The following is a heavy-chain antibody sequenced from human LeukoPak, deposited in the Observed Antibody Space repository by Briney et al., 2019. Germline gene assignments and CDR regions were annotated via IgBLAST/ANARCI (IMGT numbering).Heavy chain of an antibody. CDR2: ISGGGGST. J-gene: IGHJ4*02. D-gene: IGHD6-19*01. CDR3: ARGRQWLAYFDY. CDR1: GFTFSSYA. Sequence: GGSLRLSCAASGFTFSSYAMSWVRQAPGKGLEWVSTISGGGGSTYYSDSVKGRFTISRDNSKNTLYLQMNSLRAGDTAVYYCARGRQWLAYFDYWGQGTMVTVSS. V-gene: IGHV3-23*01.